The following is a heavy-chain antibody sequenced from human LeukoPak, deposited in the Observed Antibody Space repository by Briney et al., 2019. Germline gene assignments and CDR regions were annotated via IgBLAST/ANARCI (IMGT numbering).Heavy chain of an antibody. CDR1: GFTFSSYS. CDR2: ISSSSSYI. V-gene: IGHV3-21*01. CDR3: ASYGIAADAFDI. D-gene: IGHD6-13*01. Sequence: GGSLRLSCAASGFTFSSYSMNWVRQAPGKGLEWVSSISSSSSYIYYADSVKGRFTISRDNAKNSPYLQMNSLRAEDTAVYYCASYGIAADAFDIWGQGTMVTVSS. J-gene: IGHJ3*02.